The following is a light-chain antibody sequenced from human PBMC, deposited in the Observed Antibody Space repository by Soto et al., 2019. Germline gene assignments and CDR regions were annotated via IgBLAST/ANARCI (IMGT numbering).Light chain of an antibody. J-gene: IGKJ4*01. CDR1: QTINNW. Sequence: DILMTQSPSTLSASVGDRVTITCRASQTINNWLAWYQQKPGKAPKLLIYAASTLQSGVPSRFSGSGSGTDFTLTISCLQSEDFATYYCQQYYSYPPTFGGGTKVDIK. V-gene: IGKV1-5*01. CDR3: QQYYSYPPT. CDR2: AAS.